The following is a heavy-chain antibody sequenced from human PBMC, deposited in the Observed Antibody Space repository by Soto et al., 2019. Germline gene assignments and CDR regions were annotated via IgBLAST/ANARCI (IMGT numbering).Heavy chain of an antibody. Sequence: GPVKGFCKAFCYTFSTYGINWGGQAPGPGFEWMGWSSAYNGNTNYAQKLQGRVTMTTDTSTSTAYMELRSLRSDDTAVYYCARPYYYDSSGYFHPFQHWGQGTLVTVSS. CDR2: SSAYNGNT. J-gene: IGHJ1*01. CDR3: ARPYYYDSSGYFHPFQH. D-gene: IGHD3-22*01. CDR1: CYTFSTYG. V-gene: IGHV1-18*01.